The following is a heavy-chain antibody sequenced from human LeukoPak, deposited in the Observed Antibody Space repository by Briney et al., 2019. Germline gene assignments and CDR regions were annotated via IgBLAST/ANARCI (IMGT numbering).Heavy chain of an antibody. CDR1: GFTFSSYW. CDR3: ATDGSLFES. D-gene: IGHD5-12*01. V-gene: IGHV3-7*01. CDR2: IKQDGSEK. Sequence: GGSLRLSCAASGFTFSSYWMSWVRQAPGKGLEWVANIKQDGSEKYYVDSVKGRFTISRDNAKKSLYLQMNSLRVEDTAVYYCATDGSLFESWGQGTLVTVSS. J-gene: IGHJ4*02.